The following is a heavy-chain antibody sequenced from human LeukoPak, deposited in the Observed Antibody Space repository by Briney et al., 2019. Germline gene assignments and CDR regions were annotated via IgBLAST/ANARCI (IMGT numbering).Heavy chain of an antibody. D-gene: IGHD3-22*01. CDR3: AKDDDSSAFDY. CDR1: GFTVSSNY. V-gene: IGHV3-9*01. Sequence: PGGSLRLSCAASGFTVSSNYMSWVRQAPGKGLEWVSGISWNSGSIGYADSVKGRFTISRDNAKNSLYLQMNSLRAEDTALYYCAKDDDSSAFDYWGQGTLVTVSS. CDR2: ISWNSGSI. J-gene: IGHJ4*02.